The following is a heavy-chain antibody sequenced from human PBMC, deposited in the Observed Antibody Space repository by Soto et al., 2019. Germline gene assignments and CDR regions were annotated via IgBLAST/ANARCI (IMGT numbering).Heavy chain of an antibody. J-gene: IGHJ4*02. V-gene: IGHV3-7*01. CDR3: AGWGNANY. CDR2: ISPDGSQK. D-gene: IGHD6-19*01. CDR1: GFTFSTYW. Sequence: EVQLEGSGGGLVQPGGSLRLSCAASGFTFSTYWMNWVRHVPGKGLEWVANISPDGSQKRHVDSVAGRFTVSRDNAKQSLFLQMNSLRAEDTAVYYCAGWGNANYWGQGSLVTVAS.